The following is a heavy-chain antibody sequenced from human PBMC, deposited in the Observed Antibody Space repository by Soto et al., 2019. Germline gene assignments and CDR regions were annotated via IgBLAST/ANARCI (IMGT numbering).Heavy chain of an antibody. J-gene: IGHJ6*02. CDR3: ARRGGHYYDSSGYYSTYYYYGMDV. Sequence: GASLKISCKGSGYSFTSYWISWVRQMPGKGLEWMGRIDPSDSCTNYSPSFQGHVTISADKSISTAYLQWSSLKASDTAMYYCARRGGHYYDSSGYYSTYYYYGMDVWGQGTTVTVSS. CDR1: GYSFTSYW. V-gene: IGHV5-10-1*01. D-gene: IGHD3-22*01. CDR2: IDPSDSCT.